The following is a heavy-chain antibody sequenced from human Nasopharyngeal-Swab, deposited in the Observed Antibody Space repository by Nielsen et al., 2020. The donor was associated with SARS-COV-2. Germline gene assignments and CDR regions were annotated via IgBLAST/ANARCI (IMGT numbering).Heavy chain of an antibody. CDR1: GFTFDTFA. Sequence: GESLKISCAASGFTFDTFAMHWVRQAPGKGLEFVSSILGDGIATQYASSVKGRFTISRDNAKNTLYLQMNSLRPEDTALYYCAKDMGNYYGSTRMDVWGQGTTVTVSS. J-gene: IGHJ6*02. CDR2: ILGDGIAT. V-gene: IGHV3-64*04. D-gene: IGHD3-10*01. CDR3: AKDMGNYYGSTRMDV.